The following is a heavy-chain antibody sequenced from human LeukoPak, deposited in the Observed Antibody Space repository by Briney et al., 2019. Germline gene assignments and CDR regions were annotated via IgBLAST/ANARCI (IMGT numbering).Heavy chain of an antibody. Sequence: SSVKVSCKASGYTVTGYYIHWVRQAPGQGLEWMGWINPNSGGTNYVQKFQGRVTMTSDTSISTAYMELSRLRSDDTAVFYCARVYFYASGRLDSWGQGTLITVSS. J-gene: IGHJ4*02. CDR2: INPNSGGT. CDR1: GYTVTGYY. CDR3: ARVYFYASGRLDS. V-gene: IGHV1-2*02. D-gene: IGHD3-10*01.